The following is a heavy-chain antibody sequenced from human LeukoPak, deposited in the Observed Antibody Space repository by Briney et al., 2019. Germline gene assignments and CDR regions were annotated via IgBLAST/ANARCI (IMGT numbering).Heavy chain of an antibody. Sequence: AGGSLRLSCAASGFTFSSSGMHWVRQAPGKGLEWVAVISYDGSNKYYADSVKGRFTISRDNSKNTLYLQMNSLRAEDTAVYYCAKYHSVAATKGYFDYWGQGTLVTVSS. J-gene: IGHJ4*02. V-gene: IGHV3-30*18. D-gene: IGHD1-26*01. CDR1: GFTFSSSG. CDR2: ISYDGSNK. CDR3: AKYHSVAATKGYFDY.